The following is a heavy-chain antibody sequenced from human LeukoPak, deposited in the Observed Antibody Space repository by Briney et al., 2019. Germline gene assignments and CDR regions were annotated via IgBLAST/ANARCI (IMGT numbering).Heavy chain of an antibody. J-gene: IGHJ4*02. CDR3: AKDRLVGTTGSNYFDF. V-gene: IGHV3-23*01. D-gene: IGHD1-26*01. CDR2: ISGGAGST. CDR1: GFTFSSYA. Sequence: GGTLRLSCAASGFTFSSYAMHWVRQAPGKGLEWVSSISGGAGSTYYADSVKGRFTISRDNSKSTLYLQMSSLRVEDTAVYYCAKDRLVGTTGSNYFDFRGQGTLVTVSS.